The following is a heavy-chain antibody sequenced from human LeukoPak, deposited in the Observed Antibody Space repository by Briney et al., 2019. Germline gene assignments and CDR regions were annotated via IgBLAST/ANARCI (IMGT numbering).Heavy chain of an antibody. D-gene: IGHD6-13*01. CDR1: GYTFTSYD. J-gene: IGHJ5*02. CDR2: MNPNSGNT. V-gene: IGHV1-8*01. CDR3: ARAPRTYKAAEGFDP. Sequence: ASVKVSCKASGYTFTSYDINWVQQAPGQGLEWMGWMNPNSGNTGYAQKFQGRVTMTRNTSISTAYMELSSLRSEDTAVYYCARAPRTYKAAEGFDPWGQGTLVTVSS.